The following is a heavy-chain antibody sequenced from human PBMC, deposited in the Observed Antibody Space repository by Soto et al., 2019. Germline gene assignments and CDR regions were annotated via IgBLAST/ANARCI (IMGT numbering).Heavy chain of an antibody. J-gene: IGHJ5*02. D-gene: IGHD1-1*01. V-gene: IGHV1-69*13. CDR2: FILFFGTA. CDR1: GGTFSSYA. Sequence: ASVKVSCKASGGTFSSYAISWVRQAPGQGLEWLGGFILFFGTANYAQKFKGRVTFTADESTSTAYMELSSLSFEDTAVYYCARKQRGNWFDPWGQGTLVTVSS. CDR3: ARKQRGNWFDP.